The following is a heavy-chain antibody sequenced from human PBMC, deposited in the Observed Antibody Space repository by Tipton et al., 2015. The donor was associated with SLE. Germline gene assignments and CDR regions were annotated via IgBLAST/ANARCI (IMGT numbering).Heavy chain of an antibody. V-gene: IGHV4-4*07. J-gene: IGHJ2*01. CDR2: IYSSGDR. CDR3: ARGSDGEYVRYFDV. D-gene: IGHD4-17*01. CDR1: GGSISFVY. Sequence: TLSLTCTVSGGSISFVYWSWIRQSAGRGREWIGRIYSSGDRDYNPSLRSRVTMSIDASQNRVSLRLKSVSAADTAVYYCARGSDGEYVRYFDVWGPGTLVTVSS.